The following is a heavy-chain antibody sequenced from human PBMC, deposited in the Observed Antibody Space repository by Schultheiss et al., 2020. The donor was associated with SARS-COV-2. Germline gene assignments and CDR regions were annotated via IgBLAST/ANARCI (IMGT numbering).Heavy chain of an antibody. Sequence: SETLSLTCTFSSGSISISNSYWGWIRQPLGKGLEWIGNVNYRGTTYYNPSLSSRVTMSADTSQNQFSLKLSSVTAADTAVYYCARGIAAAGTTGWFDPWGQGTLVTVSS. CDR1: SGSISISNSY. V-gene: IGHV4-39*07. J-gene: IGHJ5*02. CDR2: VNYRGTT. D-gene: IGHD6-13*01. CDR3: ARGIAAAGTTGWFDP.